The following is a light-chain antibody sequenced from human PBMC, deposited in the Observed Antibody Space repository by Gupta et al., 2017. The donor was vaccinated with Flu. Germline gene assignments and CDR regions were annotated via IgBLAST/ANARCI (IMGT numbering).Light chain of an antibody. V-gene: IGLV7-46*01. CDR3: LLSYNGVYV. Sequence: QAVVTQEPSLTVSPGGTVTLTCGSSTGAVTSGHYPFWFQQKPGQAPRTLIYDTTNKTSRTPARFSGSLLGGKAALTLSGAQPDDEADYYCLLSYNGVYVFGTGTKVTVL. CDR1: TGAVTSGHY. J-gene: IGLJ1*01. CDR2: DTT.